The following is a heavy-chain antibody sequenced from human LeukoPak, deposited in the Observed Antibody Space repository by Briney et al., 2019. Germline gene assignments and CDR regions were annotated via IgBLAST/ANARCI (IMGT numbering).Heavy chain of an antibody. CDR3: ARDRYDILTGLWTGFDY. Sequence: ASVKVSCKASEYTFTSYAMHWVRQAPGQRLEWMGWINAGNGNTKYSQKFQGRVTITRDTSASTAYMELSSLRSEDTAVYYCARDRYDILTGLWTGFDYWGQGTLVTVSS. V-gene: IGHV1-3*01. CDR1: EYTFTSYA. CDR2: INAGNGNT. J-gene: IGHJ4*02. D-gene: IGHD3-9*01.